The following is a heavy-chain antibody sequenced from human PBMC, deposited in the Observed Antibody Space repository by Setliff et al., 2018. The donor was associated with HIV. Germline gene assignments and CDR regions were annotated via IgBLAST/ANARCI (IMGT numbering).Heavy chain of an antibody. V-gene: IGHV1-69*10. CDR1: GGTFNDYP. D-gene: IGHD2-2*01. CDR3: ARAGGGATDQAFDI. Sequence: SVKVSCKASGGTFNDYPINWVRQAPGQGLEWMGGIIPIFAIPNYAQKLQGRLTVTTDTSTGTLYMELSNLRSDDSAVYYCARAGGGATDQAFDIWGQGAMVTVSS. CDR2: IIPIFAIP. J-gene: IGHJ3*02.